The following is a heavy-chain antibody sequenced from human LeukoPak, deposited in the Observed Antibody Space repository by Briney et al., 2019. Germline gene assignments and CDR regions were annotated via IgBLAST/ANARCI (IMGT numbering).Heavy chain of an antibody. CDR1: GGSISSGSYY. V-gene: IGHV4-61*02. CDR3: AREDSGYDGFNYYYYMDV. CDR2: IYTSGST. Sequence: SETLSLTCTVSGGSISSGSYYWSWIRQPGGKRLEWIGRIYTSGSTNYNPSLKSRVTISVDTSKNQFSLKLSSVTAADTAVYYCAREDSGYDGFNYYYYMDVWGKGTTVTISS. D-gene: IGHD5-12*01. J-gene: IGHJ6*03.